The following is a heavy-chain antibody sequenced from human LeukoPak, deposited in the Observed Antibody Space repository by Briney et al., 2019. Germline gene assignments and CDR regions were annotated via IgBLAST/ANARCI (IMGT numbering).Heavy chain of an antibody. Sequence: SETLSLTCTVSGGSISSGSYYWSWIRQPAGKGLEWIGRIYTSGSTNYNPSLKSRVTISVDTSKNQFSLKLSSVTAADTAVYYCARERHYDYVWGSYRYIYFDYWGQGTLVTVSS. V-gene: IGHV4-61*02. CDR1: GGSISSGSYY. D-gene: IGHD3-16*02. CDR3: ARERHYDYVWGSYRYIYFDY. J-gene: IGHJ4*02. CDR2: IYTSGST.